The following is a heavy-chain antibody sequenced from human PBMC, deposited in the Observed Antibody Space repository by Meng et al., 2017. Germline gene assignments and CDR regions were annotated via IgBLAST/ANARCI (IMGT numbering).Heavy chain of an antibody. CDR3: AKDIATVETAMETFWYHYGMDV. Sequence: SLKISCAASGFTFDDYAMHWVRQAPGKGLEWVSGISWNSGSIGYADSVKGRFTISRDNAKNSLYLQMNSLRAEDTALYYCAKDIATVETAMETFWYHYGMDVWGQGTTVTVSS. CDR1: GFTFDDYA. V-gene: IGHV3-9*01. D-gene: IGHD5-18*01. CDR2: ISWNSGSI. J-gene: IGHJ6*02.